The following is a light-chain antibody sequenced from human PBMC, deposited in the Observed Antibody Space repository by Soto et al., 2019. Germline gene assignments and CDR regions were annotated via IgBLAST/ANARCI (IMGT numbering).Light chain of an antibody. J-gene: IGLJ1*01. Sequence: QSVLTQPTSVSGSPGQSITISCTGTSSDIGGYNYVSWYQQHPGKAPKLMIYDVNNRPSGVSDRFSGSKSGNTASLTISGLQAEDEADYFCSSYTSTSTLYVFGAGTKVTDL. CDR2: DVN. V-gene: IGLV2-14*01. CDR1: SSDIGGYNY. CDR3: SSYTSTSTLYV.